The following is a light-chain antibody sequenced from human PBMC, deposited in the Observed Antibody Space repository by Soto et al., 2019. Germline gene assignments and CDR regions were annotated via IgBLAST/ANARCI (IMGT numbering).Light chain of an antibody. V-gene: IGKV4-1*01. CDR1: QSLLYSSDNKNC. J-gene: IGKJ1*01. Sequence: DIVLTQSPDSLAVSLGERATINCKSSQSLLYSSDNKNCLAWYQQKPGQPPKMLFYLASTRGSGVPDRFSGSGSGTDFTLTISSLQAEDVAVYYCHQYYTTPRTFGQGTRVEIK. CDR3: HQYYTTPRT. CDR2: LAS.